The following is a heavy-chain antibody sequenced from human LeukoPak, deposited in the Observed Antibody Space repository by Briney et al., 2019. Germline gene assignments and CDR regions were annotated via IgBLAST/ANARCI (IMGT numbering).Heavy chain of an antibody. CDR1: GGSISSYY. Sequence: PSETLSLTCSVSGGSISSYYWSWIRQPPGKGLEWIGYIYYSGSTNYNPSLKSRVTISVDTSKNQFSLKLSSVTAADTAVYYCASASASIAAQRSPFAVWYGMDVWGQGTTVTVSS. CDR3: ASASASIAAQRSPFAVWYGMDV. D-gene: IGHD6-25*01. J-gene: IGHJ6*02. CDR2: IYYSGST. V-gene: IGHV4-59*08.